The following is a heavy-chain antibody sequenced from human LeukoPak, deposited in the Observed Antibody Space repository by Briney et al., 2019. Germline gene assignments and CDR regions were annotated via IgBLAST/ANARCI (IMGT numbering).Heavy chain of an antibody. Sequence: GGSLRLSCAASGFSFSSYAMIWVRQAPGKGPEWVSAISASGGTTFYEDSVKGRFTISRDNSKNTLYLQMNSLRAEDTAVYYCAREYSPYGMDVWGQGTTVTVSS. CDR3: AREYSPYGMDV. CDR2: ISASGGTT. J-gene: IGHJ6*02. V-gene: IGHV3-23*01. CDR1: GFSFSSYA. D-gene: IGHD2-21*01.